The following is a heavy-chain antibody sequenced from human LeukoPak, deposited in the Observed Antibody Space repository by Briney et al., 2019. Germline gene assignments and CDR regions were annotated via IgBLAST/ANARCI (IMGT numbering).Heavy chain of an antibody. Sequence: GGSLRLSCAASGFRFSGHWMHWVRQAPGKGLVWVSLINTDGGRTAYADSVKGRFTISRDNAKNTLYLQMNSLRAEDTAVYYCAKGATVLLWFGELNYYGMDVWGQGTTVTVSS. J-gene: IGHJ6*02. CDR2: INTDGGRT. V-gene: IGHV3-74*01. D-gene: IGHD3-10*01. CDR3: AKGATVLLWFGELNYYGMDV. CDR1: GFRFSGHW.